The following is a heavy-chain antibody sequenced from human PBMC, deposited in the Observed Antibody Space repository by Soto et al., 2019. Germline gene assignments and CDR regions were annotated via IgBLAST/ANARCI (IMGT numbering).Heavy chain of an antibody. D-gene: IGHD6-19*01. V-gene: IGHV3-30-3*01. Sequence: GGSLRLSCAASGFTFSSYAMHWVRQAPGKGLEWVAVISYDGSNKYYADSVKGRFTISRDNSKNTLYLQMNSLRAEDTAVYYCGRDMGYSSGWHPGLAYWGQGTLVTVSS. J-gene: IGHJ4*02. CDR2: ISYDGSNK. CDR3: GRDMGYSSGWHPGLAY. CDR1: GFTFSSYA.